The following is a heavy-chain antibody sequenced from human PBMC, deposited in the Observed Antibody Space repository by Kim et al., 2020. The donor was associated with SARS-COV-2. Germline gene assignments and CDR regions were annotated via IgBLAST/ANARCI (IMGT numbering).Heavy chain of an antibody. Sequence: AQKFQGRVTITADESTSTAYMELSSLRSEDTAVYYCARLSGYSGYSPFDYWGQGTLVTVSS. V-gene: IGHV1-69*01. J-gene: IGHJ4*02. CDR3: ARLSGYSGYSPFDY. D-gene: IGHD5-12*01.